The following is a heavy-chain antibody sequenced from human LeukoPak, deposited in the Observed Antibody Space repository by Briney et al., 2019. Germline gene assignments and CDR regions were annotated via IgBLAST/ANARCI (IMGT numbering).Heavy chain of an antibody. Sequence: KPSETLSLTCTVSGGSVSSGSYYWSWIRQPPGKGLEWIGYIYYSGSTNYSPSLKSRVTISVDTSKNQFSLKLSSVTAADTAVYYCARTFGSYGWFDPWGQGTLVTVSS. CDR2: IYYSGST. CDR3: ARTFGSYGWFDP. D-gene: IGHD1-26*01. CDR1: GGSVSSGSYY. J-gene: IGHJ5*02. V-gene: IGHV4-61*01.